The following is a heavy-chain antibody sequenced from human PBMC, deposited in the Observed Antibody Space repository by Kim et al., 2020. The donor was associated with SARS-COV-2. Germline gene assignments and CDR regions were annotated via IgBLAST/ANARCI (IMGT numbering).Heavy chain of an antibody. CDR2: IIPILGIA. CDR1: GGTFSSYT. Sequence: SVKVSCKASGGTFSSYTISWVRQAPGQGLEWMGRIIPILGIANYAQKFQGRVTITADKSTSTAYMELSSLRSEDTAVYYCARDLGSRAVAGTGWDYWGQGTLVTVSS. CDR3: ARDLGSRAVAGTGWDY. V-gene: IGHV1-69*04. D-gene: IGHD6-19*01. J-gene: IGHJ4*02.